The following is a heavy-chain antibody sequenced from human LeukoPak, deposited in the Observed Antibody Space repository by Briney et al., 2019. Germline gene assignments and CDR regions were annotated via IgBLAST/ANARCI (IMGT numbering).Heavy chain of an antibody. CDR2: INHSGST. J-gene: IGHJ4*02. V-gene: IGHV4-34*01. CDR1: GGSLSGYY. Sequence: SETLSLTCAVYGGSLSGYYWSWIRQPPGKGLEWIREINHSGSTNYNPSLKSRVTISVDTSKNQFSLKLSSVTAADTAVYYCARYGYYYGLTSCFDYWGQGTLVTVSS. D-gene: IGHD3-22*01. CDR3: ARYGYYYGLTSCFDY.